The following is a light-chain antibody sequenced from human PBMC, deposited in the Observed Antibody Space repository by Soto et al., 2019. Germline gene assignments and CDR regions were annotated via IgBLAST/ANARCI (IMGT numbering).Light chain of an antibody. CDR2: SAS. J-gene: IGKJ5*01. Sequence: EIIMTQSPATLSVSPGERVTLSCRASQSVSDNVAWYQQRPGQSPRLLMHSASAMAAGLPARFSGSGSGTEFSLSIHSLQSEDFAVYFCQQYNDWPITFGQGTRLETK. V-gene: IGKV3-15*01. CDR1: QSVSDN. CDR3: QQYNDWPIT.